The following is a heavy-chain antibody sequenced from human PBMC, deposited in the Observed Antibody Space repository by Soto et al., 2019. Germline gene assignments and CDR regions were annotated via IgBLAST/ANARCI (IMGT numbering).Heavy chain of an antibody. CDR3: ARDITIPRYIDY. CDR1: GFIFSIFG. J-gene: IGHJ4*02. Sequence: VASVKVSCKTSGFIFSIFGISWVRQAPGQGLEWMGWISAHNGNTNYAQKFRGRVTMTTDASTNSAYMELRSLSHDDTAVYYCARDITIPRYIDYWGQGTLVTVSS. D-gene: IGHD1-20*01. CDR2: ISAHNGNT. V-gene: IGHV1-18*01.